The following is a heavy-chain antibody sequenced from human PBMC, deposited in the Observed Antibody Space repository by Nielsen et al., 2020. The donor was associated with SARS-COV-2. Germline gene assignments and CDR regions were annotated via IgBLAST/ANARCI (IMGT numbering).Heavy chain of an antibody. D-gene: IGHD6-19*01. CDR3: ARDPKAVAGEAYYYYGMDV. J-gene: IGHJ6*02. Sequence: VRQAPGKGLEWVAVTSSDGNNKYYADSVKGRFTISRDNAKNSLYLQMNSLRAEDTAVYYCARDPKAVAGEAYYYYGMDVWGQGTTVTVSS. V-gene: IGHV3-30-3*01. CDR2: TSSDGNNK.